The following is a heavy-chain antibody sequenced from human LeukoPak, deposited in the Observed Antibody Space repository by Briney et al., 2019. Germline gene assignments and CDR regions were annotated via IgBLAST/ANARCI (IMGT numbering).Heavy chain of an antibody. Sequence: GESLKISCKGSGYSFTSYWIGWVRQMPGKGLEWMGIIYPGDSDTRYSPSFQGQVTISADKSISTACLQWSSLKPSDTAMYYCARDSSLNWFDPWGQGTLVTVSS. CDR2: IYPGDSDT. CDR3: ARDSSLNWFDP. J-gene: IGHJ5*02. CDR1: GYSFTSYW. V-gene: IGHV5-51*01. D-gene: IGHD6-6*01.